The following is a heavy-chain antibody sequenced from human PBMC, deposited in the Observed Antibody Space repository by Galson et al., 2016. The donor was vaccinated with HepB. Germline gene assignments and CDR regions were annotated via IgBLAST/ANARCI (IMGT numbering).Heavy chain of an antibody. CDR3: AKEIRGYDFWSGYNV. Sequence: SLRLSCAASGFKFDDFAMHWVRQGPGKGLEWVSGIRWNSGTIDYADSVKGRFTISRDNAKKSLYLQMDSLRPEDTAVYFCAKEIRGYDFWSGYNVWDQGTTVKVS. J-gene: IGHJ6*02. CDR2: IRWNSGTI. CDR1: GFKFDDFA. V-gene: IGHV3-9*01. D-gene: IGHD3/OR15-3a*01.